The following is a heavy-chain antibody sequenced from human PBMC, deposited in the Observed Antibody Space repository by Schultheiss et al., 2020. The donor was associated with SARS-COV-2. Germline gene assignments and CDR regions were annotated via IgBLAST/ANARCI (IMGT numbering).Heavy chain of an antibody. Sequence: GGSLRLSCAASGFTVSSNYMSWVRQAPGKGLEWVSAISGSGGSTYYADSVKGRFTISRDNSKNTLYLQMNSLRAEDTAVYYCARVGSYYGMDVWGQGTTVTVSS. CDR3: ARVGSYYGMDV. CDR2: ISGSGGST. J-gene: IGHJ6*02. V-gene: IGHV3-53*01. CDR1: GFTVSSNY.